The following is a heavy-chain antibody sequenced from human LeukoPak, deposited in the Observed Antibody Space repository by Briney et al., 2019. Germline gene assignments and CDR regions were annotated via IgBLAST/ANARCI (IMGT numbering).Heavy chain of an antibody. V-gene: IGHV4-39*01. CDR3: ASTTPLGYCSGDSCYSYFQH. D-gene: IGHD2-15*01. CDR1: GGSFSSYY. Sequence: SETLSLTCAVYGGSFSSYYWGWIRQPPGKGLEWIGSIYYSGSTYYNPSLKSRVTISVDTSKNQFSLKLSSVTAADTAVYYCASTTPLGYCSGDSCYSYFQHWGQGTLVTVSS. J-gene: IGHJ1*01. CDR2: IYYSGST.